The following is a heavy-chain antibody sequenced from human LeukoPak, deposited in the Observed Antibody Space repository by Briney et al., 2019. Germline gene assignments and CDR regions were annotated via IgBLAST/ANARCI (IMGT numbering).Heavy chain of an antibody. J-gene: IGHJ4*02. V-gene: IGHV1-46*01. D-gene: IGHD1-26*01. Sequence: GASVKVSCKASGYTFTNYYIHWVRQAPGHGLEWMGISNPSGDSTNYAQKFQGRVTMTRDTSTSTVYMDLSSLRSEDTAVYYCARGRRILVGDTNAGDFFDYWGQGTLVTVSS. CDR2: SNPSGDST. CDR3: ARGRRILVGDTNAGDFFDY. CDR1: GYTFTNYY.